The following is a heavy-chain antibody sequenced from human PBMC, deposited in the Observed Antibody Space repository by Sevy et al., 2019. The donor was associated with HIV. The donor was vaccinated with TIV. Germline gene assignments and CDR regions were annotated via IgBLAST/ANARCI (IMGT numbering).Heavy chain of an antibody. CDR1: GFTFSSYS. V-gene: IGHV3-21*01. J-gene: IGHJ4*02. CDR2: ISSSSSYI. D-gene: IGHD3-22*01. CDR3: ARGVDRATMIVVAHDFDY. Sequence: GGSLRLSCAASGFTFSSYSMNWVRQAPGKGLEWVSSISSSSSYIYYADSVKGRFTISRDNAKNSLYLQMNSLRAEDTAVYYCARGVDRATMIVVAHDFDYWGQGTLVTVSS.